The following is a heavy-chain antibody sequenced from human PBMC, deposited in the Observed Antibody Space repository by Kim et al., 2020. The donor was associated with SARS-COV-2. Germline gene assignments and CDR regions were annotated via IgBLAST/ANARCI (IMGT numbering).Heavy chain of an antibody. Sequence: GGSLRLSCAASGFTFSNYAMSWVRQVPGKGLEWVSAISGSGGSTYYADSMKGRFTISRDNSKNTLYLQMNSLRAEDTAIYYCAKGAIAAAGTLGAGHYWGQGSLVTVSS. J-gene: IGHJ4*02. V-gene: IGHV3-23*01. CDR1: GFTFSNYA. CDR3: AKGAIAAAGTLGAGHY. CDR2: ISGSGGST. D-gene: IGHD6-13*01.